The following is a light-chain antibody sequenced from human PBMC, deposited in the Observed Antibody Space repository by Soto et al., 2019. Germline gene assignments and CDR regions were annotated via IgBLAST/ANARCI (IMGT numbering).Light chain of an antibody. CDR3: QQRSNWPPV. V-gene: IGKV3-11*01. Sequence: EIVLTQSPATLSLSPAARATLACTASQSVSSYLAWYQQKPGQAPRLLIYDASNRATGIPARFSGSGSGTDFTLTISSLVPDYFADDDCQQRSNWPPVFGKGTRLEIK. CDR2: DAS. CDR1: QSVSSY. J-gene: IGKJ5*01.